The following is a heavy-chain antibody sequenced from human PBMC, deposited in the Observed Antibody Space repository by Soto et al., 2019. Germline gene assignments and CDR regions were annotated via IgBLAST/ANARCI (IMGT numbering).Heavy chain of an antibody. Sequence: SLRLSCAASGFTFSSYGMHWVRQAPGKGLEWVAVIWYDGSNKYYADSVKGRFTISRDNSKNTLYLQTNSLRAEDTAVYYCASSQFAGPFDYWGQGTLVTVSS. CDR1: GFTFSSYG. CDR2: IWYDGSNK. CDR3: ASSQFAGPFDY. J-gene: IGHJ4*02. V-gene: IGHV3-33*08.